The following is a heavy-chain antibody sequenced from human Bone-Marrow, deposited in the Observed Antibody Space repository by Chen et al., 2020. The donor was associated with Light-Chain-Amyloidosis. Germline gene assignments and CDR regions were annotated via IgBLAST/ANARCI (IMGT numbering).Heavy chain of an antibody. CDR2: INPEGTRV. V-gene: IGHV3-74*01. CDR1: GLTFRTSW. D-gene: IGHD5-12*01. Sequence: DVQLLESGGGLVQPGGSLRLSCAAPGLTFRTSWMHWVRQAPGKGLVWVSRINPEGTRVDCARSVRGRFTISRDDAKSTVYLQMNSLRAEDTAVYYCSREFTGYDDYWGQGTLVTVSS. CDR3: SREFTGYDDY. J-gene: IGHJ4*02.